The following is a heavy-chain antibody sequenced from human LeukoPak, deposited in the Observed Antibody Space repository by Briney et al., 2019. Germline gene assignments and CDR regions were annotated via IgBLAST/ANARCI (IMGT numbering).Heavy chain of an antibody. CDR2: IRHDGSIK. J-gene: IGHJ4*02. CDR3: AKDSLADIDY. V-gene: IGHV3-30*02. Sequence: SGGSLRLSCVASGFIFSRYGMHWVRQAPGKGLEWVAFIRHDGSIKNYADSVKGRSTISRDNSKNTLYLQMNSLRAEDTAVYYCAKDSLADIDYSGRGTLVTVSS. D-gene: IGHD3-16*01. CDR1: GFIFSRYG.